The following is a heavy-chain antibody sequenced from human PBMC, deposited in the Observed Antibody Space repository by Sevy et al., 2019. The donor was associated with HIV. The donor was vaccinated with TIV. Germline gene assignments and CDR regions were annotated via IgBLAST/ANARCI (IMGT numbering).Heavy chain of an antibody. D-gene: IGHD3-22*01. CDR2: ISTGGGTI. CDR1: GLSFRSYE. V-gene: IGHV3-48*03. J-gene: IGHJ4*01. CDR3: ATSRRDYYNYYFDY. Sequence: GGSLRLSCAASGLSFRSYELNWVRQAPGKGLQWISYISTGGGTIFYADSVKGRFTISRDKAKNSVFLQMNSLRAEDTAVYFCATSRRDYYNYYFDYWGHGTLVTVSS.